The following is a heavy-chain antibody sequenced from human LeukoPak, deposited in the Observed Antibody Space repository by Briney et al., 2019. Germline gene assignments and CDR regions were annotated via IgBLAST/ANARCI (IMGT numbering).Heavy chain of an antibody. J-gene: IGHJ4*02. CDR2: IYYRGST. V-gene: IGHV4-39*01. D-gene: IGHD6-19*01. CDR1: GGSISSSSYY. Sequence: SETLSLTCTVSGGSISSSSYYWGWIRRPPGKGLEWIGCIYYRGSTYYNPSFKSRVTISVDTSKNQFSLQLSSVTAADTAVYYCAKSLAVAGLGSWGQGTMVTVSS. CDR3: AKSLAVAGLGS.